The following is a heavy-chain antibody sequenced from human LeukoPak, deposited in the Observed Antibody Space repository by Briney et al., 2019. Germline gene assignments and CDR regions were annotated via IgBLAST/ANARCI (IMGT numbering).Heavy chain of an antibody. D-gene: IGHD6-19*01. CDR2: IKQDGSEK. CDR3: ARDKISSGTLYYYYMDV. Sequence: GGSLRLSCAASGFTFSSYWMSWVREAPGRGLEWVANIKQDGSEKYYVDSVKGRFTISRDNAKNSLYLQMNSLRAEDTAVYYCARDKISSGTLYYYYMDVWGKGTTVTVSS. CDR1: GFTFSSYW. J-gene: IGHJ6*03. V-gene: IGHV3-7*01.